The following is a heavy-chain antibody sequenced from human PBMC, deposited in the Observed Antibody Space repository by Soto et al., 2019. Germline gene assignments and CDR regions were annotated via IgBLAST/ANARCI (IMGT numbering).Heavy chain of an antibody. CDR2: ISGSGGDK. V-gene: IGHV3-23*01. CDR3: ASGGGSFDY. J-gene: IGHJ4*02. CDR1: GFTFSSYA. D-gene: IGHD2-15*01. Sequence: PGGSLRLSCAASGFTFSSYAMSWVRQAPGKGLEWVSGISGSGGDKYYVDSVKGRFTTSRDNAKNTLYLQMNSLRAEDTAVYYCASGGGSFDYWGQGTLVTVAS.